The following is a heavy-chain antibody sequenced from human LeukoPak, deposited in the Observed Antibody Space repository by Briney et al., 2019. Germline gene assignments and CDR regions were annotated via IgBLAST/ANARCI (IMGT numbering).Heavy chain of an antibody. CDR3: ANDRSLYQYSSSWYYFDY. J-gene: IGHJ4*02. Sequence: GGSLRLSCAASGFTCSSYGMHWVRQAPGKGLEWVAFIRYDGSNKYYADSVKGRFTISRDNSKNTLYLQMNSLRAEDTAVYYCANDRSLYQYSSSWYYFDYWGQGTLVTVSS. D-gene: IGHD6-13*01. CDR2: IRYDGSNK. V-gene: IGHV3-30*02. CDR1: GFTCSSYG.